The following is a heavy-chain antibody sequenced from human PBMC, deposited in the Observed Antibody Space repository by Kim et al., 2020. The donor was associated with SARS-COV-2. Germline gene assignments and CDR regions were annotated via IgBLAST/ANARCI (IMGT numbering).Heavy chain of an antibody. CDR3: AVGGGSYSGAFDI. V-gene: IGHV5-51*01. Sequence: YSPSLQGQVTISADKSISTAYLQWSSLKASDTAMYYCAVGGGSYSGAFDIWGQGTMVTVSS. J-gene: IGHJ3*02. D-gene: IGHD1-26*01.